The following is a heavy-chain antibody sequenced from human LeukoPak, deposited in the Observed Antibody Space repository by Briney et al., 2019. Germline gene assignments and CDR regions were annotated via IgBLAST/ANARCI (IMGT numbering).Heavy chain of an antibody. CDR3: AREVYDSSGYYLDY. V-gene: IGHV4-61*02. CDR1: GGSISSGSYY. J-gene: IGHJ4*02. CDR2: IYTSGST. Sequence: PSETLSLTCTVSGGSISSGSYYWSWIPQPAGKGLEWIGRIYTSGSTNYNPSLKSRVTISVDTSKNQFSLKLSSVTAADTAVYYCAREVYDSSGYYLDYWGQGTLVTVSS. D-gene: IGHD3-22*01.